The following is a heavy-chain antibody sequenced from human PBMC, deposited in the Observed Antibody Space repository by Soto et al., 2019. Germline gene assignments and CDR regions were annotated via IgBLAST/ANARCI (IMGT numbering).Heavy chain of an antibody. D-gene: IGHD6-6*01. CDR3: ARASWRGPARPGDY. J-gene: IGHJ4*02. Sequence: PGGSLRLSCAASGFIFSTYAMSWVRQAPGKGLEWVAAICGSGGNKNYADSVRGRFTISRDNSKNTLYLQMNSLRAEDKAVYYCARASWRGPARPGDYWGQGTLVTVSS. CDR2: ICGSGGNK. CDR1: GFIFSTYA. V-gene: IGHV3-23*01.